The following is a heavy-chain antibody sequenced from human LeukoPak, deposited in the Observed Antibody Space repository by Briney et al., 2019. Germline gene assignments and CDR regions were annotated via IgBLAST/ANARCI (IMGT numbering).Heavy chain of an antibody. CDR2: INSDGSST. J-gene: IGHJ5*02. CDR1: GFTFSSYW. CDR3: ARDQQDYDFWSGTTNWFDP. Sequence: GGSLRLSCAASGFTFSSYWMHWVRQAPGKGLVRVSRINSDGSSTSYADSVKGRFTISRDNAKNTLYLQMNSLRAEDTAVYYCARDQQDYDFWSGTTNWFDPWGQGTLVTVSS. D-gene: IGHD3-3*01. V-gene: IGHV3-74*01.